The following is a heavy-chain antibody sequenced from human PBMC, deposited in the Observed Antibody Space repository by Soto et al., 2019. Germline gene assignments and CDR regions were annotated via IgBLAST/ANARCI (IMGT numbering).Heavy chain of an antibody. CDR3: ARGAAAGGDYGMDV. CDR2: IYTSGGT. CDR1: GGSISSYY. D-gene: IGHD6-13*01. J-gene: IGHJ6*02. Sequence: QVQLRESGPALVKSSETLSLTCTVSGGSISSYYWSWIRQPAGKGLEWIGRIYTSGGTNYSPSLKSRVTMSVDTSKKQFSLRLNSVTAADTAVYYCARGAAAGGDYGMDVWGQGTAVTVSS. V-gene: IGHV4-4*07.